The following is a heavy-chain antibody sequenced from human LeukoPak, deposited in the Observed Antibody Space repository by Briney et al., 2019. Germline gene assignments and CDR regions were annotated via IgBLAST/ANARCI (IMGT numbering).Heavy chain of an antibody. D-gene: IGHD3-16*02. CDR2: INPNSGGT. J-gene: IGHJ4*02. CDR3: ARGEYDYVWGSYRSPDY. V-gene: IGHV1-2*02. CDR1: GYTFTGYY. Sequence: ASVKVSCTASGYTFTGYYMHWVRQAPGQGLEWMGWINPNSGGTNYAQKFQGRVTMTRDTSISTAYMELSRLRSDDTAVYYCARGEYDYVWGSYRSPDYWGQGTLVTVSS.